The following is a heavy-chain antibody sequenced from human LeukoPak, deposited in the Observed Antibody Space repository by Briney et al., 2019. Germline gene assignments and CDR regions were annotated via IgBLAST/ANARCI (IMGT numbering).Heavy chain of an antibody. CDR2: IRFGTSEI. J-gene: IGHJ4*02. D-gene: IGHD4-17*01. Sequence: GASLKISGQAFGTHLMNYWIGWVRQLPGEGLEWMGFIRFGTSEIRYRPSFQGQVTISADKSITTAYVQWSNLKASDSAMYYCASARHGDSTWTYWGQGTLVTVSS. CDR3: ASARHGDSTWTY. CDR1: GTHLMNYW. V-gene: IGHV5-51*01.